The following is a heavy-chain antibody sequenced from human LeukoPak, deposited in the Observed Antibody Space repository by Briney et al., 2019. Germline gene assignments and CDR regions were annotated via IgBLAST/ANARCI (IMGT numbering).Heavy chain of an antibody. CDR2: IDPSDSET. Sequence: GESLKISCKASGYSFTSYWIGWVRQMPGKGLEWMGIIDPSDSETRYTPSFQGQVTISVDKSLPTADLQRNSLKASDTAMYYCARQTAMGRSGDYWGQGTLVTVSS. V-gene: IGHV5-51*01. CDR3: ARQTAMGRSGDY. D-gene: IGHD5-18*01. J-gene: IGHJ4*02. CDR1: GYSFTSYW.